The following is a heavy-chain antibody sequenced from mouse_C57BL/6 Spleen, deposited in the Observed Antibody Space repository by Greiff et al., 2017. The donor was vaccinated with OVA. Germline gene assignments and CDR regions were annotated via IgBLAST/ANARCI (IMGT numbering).Heavy chain of an antibody. CDR2: IDPSDSET. D-gene: IGHD3-3*01. J-gene: IGHJ3*01. CDR1: GYTFTSYW. V-gene: IGHV1-52*01. Sequence: QVQLQQPGAELVRPGSSVKLSCKASGYTFTSYWMHWVKQRPIQGLEWIGNIDPSDSETHYNQKFKDKATLTVDKSSSTASMPLSSLASEDAAVYYCARAGGVFLDCWGQGTLVTVSA. CDR3: ARAGGVFLDC.